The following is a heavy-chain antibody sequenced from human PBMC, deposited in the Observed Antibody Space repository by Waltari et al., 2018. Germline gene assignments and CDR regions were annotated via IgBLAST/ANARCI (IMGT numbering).Heavy chain of an antibody. V-gene: IGHV5-10-1*03. CDR3: SRHVSGTYYEDY. J-gene: IGHJ4*02. Sequence: EVQLVQSGAELKKPGESLRISCEASGYTFFSHWISWVRQVPGKGLEWLGRIDARDSYTNYSPSFHGHVTISVDKSINTAYLQWNSLKASDTATYYCSRHVSGTYYEDYWGQGTLVTVSS. D-gene: IGHD1-26*01. CDR2: IDARDSYT. CDR1: GYTFFSHW.